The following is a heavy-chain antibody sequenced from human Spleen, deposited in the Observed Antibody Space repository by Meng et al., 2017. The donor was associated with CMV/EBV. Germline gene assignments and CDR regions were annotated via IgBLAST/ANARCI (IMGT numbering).Heavy chain of an antibody. Sequence: GESLKISCAASGFTFGKYTMNWIRWAQGKGLEWVSVFYSGGDTFYADSVKGRFTISRDNSKNTLYLQMNSLSAEDTAVYYCARDRGVFDHWGQGTLVTVSS. CDR1: GFTFGKYT. CDR2: FYSGGDT. J-gene: IGHJ4*02. V-gene: IGHV3-66*02. CDR3: ARDRGVFDH.